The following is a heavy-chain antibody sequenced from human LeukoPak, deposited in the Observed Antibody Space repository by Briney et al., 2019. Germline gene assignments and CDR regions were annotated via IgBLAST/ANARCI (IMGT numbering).Heavy chain of an antibody. CDR3: AGQGGEVVVVATYNWFDP. J-gene: IGHJ5*02. CDR2: IYYSGST. V-gene: IGHV4-39*01. D-gene: IGHD2-15*01. CDR1: GGSISSSSYY. Sequence: PSETLSLTCTVSGGSISSSSYYWGWIRQPPGKGLEWIGSIYYSGSTYYNPSLKSRVTISVDTSKNQFSLKLSSVTAADTAVYYCAGQGGEVVVVATYNWFDPWGQGTLVTVSS.